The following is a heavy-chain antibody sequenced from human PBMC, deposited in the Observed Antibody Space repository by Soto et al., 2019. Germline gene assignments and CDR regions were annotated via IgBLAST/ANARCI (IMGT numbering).Heavy chain of an antibody. J-gene: IGHJ5*02. CDR3: ARERSPYYDRNGRYSANWCDP. V-gene: IGHV1-18*01. CDR2: ISPYNGNT. Sequence: RQENKQGLEWMGWISPYNGNTNYAQNLQGRLTMTTDTSTSTAYMELRSLRPDDTAVYFCARERSPYYDRNGRYSANWCDPWGQGTLVTVS. D-gene: IGHD3-22*01.